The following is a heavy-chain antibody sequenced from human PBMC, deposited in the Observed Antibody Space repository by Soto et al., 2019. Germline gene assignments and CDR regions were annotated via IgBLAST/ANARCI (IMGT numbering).Heavy chain of an antibody. V-gene: IGHV5-10-1*01. CDR1: GYRFSSNC. D-gene: IGHD1-26*01. CDR2: IDPTDSYT. J-gene: IGHJ5*02. CDR3: ARHGIQCSVTGCYTFGLDP. Sequence: GESLKISCKGSGYRFSSNCISWVRQMPGKGLEWVGRIDPTDSYTNYSPAFQGHVSISVDKSISTAYLEWSSLKPSDTAIYYCARHGIQCSVTGCYTFGLDPWGQGTLVTVPQ.